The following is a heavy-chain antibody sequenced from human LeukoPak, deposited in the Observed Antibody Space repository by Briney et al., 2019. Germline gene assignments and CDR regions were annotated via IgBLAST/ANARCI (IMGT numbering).Heavy chain of an antibody. CDR1: GDSVSSNSGA. V-gene: IGHV6-1*01. CDR3: ARSGIAVAGTGFDY. D-gene: IGHD6-19*01. J-gene: IGHJ4*02. Sequence: SRTLSLTCAISGDSVSSNSGAWNWIRQSPSRGLEWLGRTYYRSKWYNDYAVSVKSRITINPDTSKNQFSLQLNSVTPEDTAVYYCARSGIAVAGTGFDYWGQGTLVTVSS. CDR2: TYYRSKWYN.